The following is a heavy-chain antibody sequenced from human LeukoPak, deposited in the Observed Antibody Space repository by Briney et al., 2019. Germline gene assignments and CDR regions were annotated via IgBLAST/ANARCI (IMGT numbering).Heavy chain of an antibody. D-gene: IGHD6-13*01. CDR3: AKTEGIAAAGTIDY. V-gene: IGHV3-30*02. J-gene: IGHJ4*02. CDR1: GFTFSSYG. CDR2: IRYDGSNK. Sequence: PGGSLRLSCAASGFTFSSYGMHWVRQAPGKGLEGVAFIRYDGSNKYYADSVKGRFTISRDNSKNTLYLQMNSLRAEDTAVYYCAKTEGIAAAGTIDYWGQGTLVTVSS.